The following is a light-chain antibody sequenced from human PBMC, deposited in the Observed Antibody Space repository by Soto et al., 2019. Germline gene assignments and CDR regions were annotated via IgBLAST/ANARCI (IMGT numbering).Light chain of an antibody. CDR3: HQNYDLPWT. J-gene: IGKJ2*02. V-gene: IGKV3-15*01. Sequence: EIVMTQSPASLSVSPGEGATLSCRASQSVSSSLAWYQQKPGQAPRLLMSDASTRATGIPARFSGSGSGTEFTLTISSLQSEDFAVYYCHQNYDLPWTFGQGTKLEMK. CDR1: QSVSSS. CDR2: DAS.